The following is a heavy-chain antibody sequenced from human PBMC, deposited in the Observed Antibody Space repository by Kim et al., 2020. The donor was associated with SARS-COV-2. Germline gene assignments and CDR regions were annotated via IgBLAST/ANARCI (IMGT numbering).Heavy chain of an antibody. D-gene: IGHD3-10*01. CDR3: ATGVLNY. J-gene: IGHJ4*02. V-gene: IGHV3-11*03. Sequence: SSSYTNYADAVKGRFTISRDNAKNSLYLQRNSLRAEDTAVYYCATGVLNYWGQGTLVTVSS. CDR2: SSSYT.